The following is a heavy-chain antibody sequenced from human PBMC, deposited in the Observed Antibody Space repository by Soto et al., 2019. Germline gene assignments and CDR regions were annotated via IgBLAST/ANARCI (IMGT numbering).Heavy chain of an antibody. V-gene: IGHV1-2*02. D-gene: IGHD3-10*01. CDR1: GYPFTDLY. J-gene: IGHJ4*01. Sequence: ASVKVSCKPSGYPFTDLYIHWVRQAPGLGLEWMGWIDPRSGASRKTQRFQGRFTMTRDTSTNTVYMELSSLRSDDTAVYFCARDNYGLPDYRGHATLVTVSS. CDR2: IDPRSGAS. CDR3: ARDNYGLPDY.